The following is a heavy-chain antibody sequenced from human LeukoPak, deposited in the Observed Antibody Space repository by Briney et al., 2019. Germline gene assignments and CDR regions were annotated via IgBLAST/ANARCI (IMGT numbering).Heavy chain of an antibody. V-gene: IGHV4-4*07. D-gene: IGHD2-15*01. CDR2: IHTSGST. J-gene: IGHJ3*02. Sequence: PSETLSLTCTVSGGSISSYYWSWIRQPAGKGLEWIGRIHTSGSTNYNPSLKSRVTMSVDTSKNQFSLKLSSVTAADTAVYYCARILRVAATDAFDIWGQGTMVTVSS. CDR3: ARILRVAATDAFDI. CDR1: GGSISSYY.